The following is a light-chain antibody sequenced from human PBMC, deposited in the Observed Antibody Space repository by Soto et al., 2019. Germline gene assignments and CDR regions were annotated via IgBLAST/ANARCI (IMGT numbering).Light chain of an antibody. CDR3: QQTDSTPQT. V-gene: IGKV1-39*01. CDR1: QSIRNY. CDR2: AAS. Sequence: DIQMTQSPSSLSASVGDRVTISCRASQSIRNYVSWYQQKPGTAPKLLIHAASTLQSGVPSRFSGSSSGTDVTLTISSLQIKDFATYFCQQTDSTPQTFGQGTNVEI. J-gene: IGKJ1*01.